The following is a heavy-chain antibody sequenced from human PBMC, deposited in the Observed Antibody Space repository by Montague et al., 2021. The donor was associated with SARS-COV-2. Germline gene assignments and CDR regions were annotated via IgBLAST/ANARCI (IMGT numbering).Heavy chain of an antibody. Sequence: SETLSLTCTVSGGSISSFYCNWFRQPPGKGLEWIGYISDSGSTNYNSTPTSRVTMSVDTYKNQISLKVNSVTAAATALYYCARHYSATLPAVYWGQGTLVTVSS. CDR1: GGSISSFY. V-gene: IGHV4-59*08. J-gene: IGHJ4*02. D-gene: IGHD2-15*01. CDR2: ISDSGST. CDR3: ARHYSATLPAVY.